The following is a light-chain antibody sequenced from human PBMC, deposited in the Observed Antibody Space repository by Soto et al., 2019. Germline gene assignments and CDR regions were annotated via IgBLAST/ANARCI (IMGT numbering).Light chain of an antibody. CDR3: MQGRHWPPT. CDR1: QSLVYSDGDTY. J-gene: IGKJ1*01. Sequence: DVVMTQSPLSLPVTLGQPASISCRSNQSLVYSDGDTYLNWFQQRPGQSPRRLIYKVSNRDAGVPDRFSGSGSGADFTLKISRVEAEDVWVYYCMQGRHWPPTFGQGTKVDIK. CDR2: KVS. V-gene: IGKV2-30*01.